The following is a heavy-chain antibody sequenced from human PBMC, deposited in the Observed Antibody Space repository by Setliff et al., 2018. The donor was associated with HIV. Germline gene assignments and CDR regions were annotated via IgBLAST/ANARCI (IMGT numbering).Heavy chain of an antibody. CDR1: GYTFTSYY. Sequence: ASVKVSCKASGYTFTSYYVHWVRQAPGQGLEWMGILNPSGDSTAYAHQFQGRVTMTRDTSTSTVYMELSSLRSEDTAVYYCARGWEGGMDYWGQGTLVTVSS. V-gene: IGHV1-46*01. CDR2: LNPSGDST. D-gene: IGHD1-26*01. J-gene: IGHJ4*02. CDR3: ARGWEGGMDY.